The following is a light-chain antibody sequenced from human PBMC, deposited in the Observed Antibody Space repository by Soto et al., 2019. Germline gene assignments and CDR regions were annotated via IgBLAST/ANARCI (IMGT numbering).Light chain of an antibody. CDR3: HQYNNWPPYT. J-gene: IGKJ2*01. CDR2: GAS. V-gene: IGKV3-15*01. Sequence: EIVMTQSPATLSVFPGERATLSCRASQSISTNLAWYQQKPGRAPRLHIYGASARATGIPARFSGSGSGTEFTLTISSLQSEDFAVYYCHQYNNWPPYTFGQGTKLEIK. CDR1: QSISTN.